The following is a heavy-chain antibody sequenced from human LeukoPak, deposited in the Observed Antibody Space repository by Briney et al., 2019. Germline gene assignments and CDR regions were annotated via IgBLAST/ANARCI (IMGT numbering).Heavy chain of an antibody. Sequence: GESLKISCKGSGYSFTSYWIGWVRPMPGEGLEWMGIIYPGDSDTRYSPSFQGQVTISADKSISTAYLQWSSLKASDTAMYYCARLDRSSSSLGGLDYWGQGTLVTVSS. CDR2: IYPGDSDT. CDR3: ARLDRSSSSLGGLDY. V-gene: IGHV5-51*01. J-gene: IGHJ4*02. CDR1: GYSFTSYW. D-gene: IGHD6-6*01.